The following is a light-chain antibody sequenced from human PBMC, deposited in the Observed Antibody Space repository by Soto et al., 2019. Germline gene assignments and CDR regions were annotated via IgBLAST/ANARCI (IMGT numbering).Light chain of an antibody. Sequence: QSVLTQPASVSGSPGQSITISCTGTSSDVGGYNYVSWYQQHPGKAPKLMIYEVSNRPSGVSNRFSGSKSGTSASLDISGLRSEDEADYYCAAWDDSLSGRVFGGGTKLTVL. CDR3: AAWDDSLSGRV. V-gene: IGLV2-14*01. CDR2: EVS. CDR1: SSDVGGYNY. J-gene: IGLJ3*02.